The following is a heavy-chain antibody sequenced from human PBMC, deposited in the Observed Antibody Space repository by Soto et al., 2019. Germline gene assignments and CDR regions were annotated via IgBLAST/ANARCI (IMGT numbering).Heavy chain of an antibody. CDR1: GGSISSGDYY. CDR2: IYYSGST. Sequence: SETLSLTCTVSGGSISSGDYYWSWIRQPPGKGLEWIGYIYYSGSTYYNPSLKSRVTISVDTSKNQFSLKLSSVTAAVTAVYYCASYYDILTGYKQLGFDPWGQGTLVTVSS. CDR3: ASYYDILTGYKQLGFDP. J-gene: IGHJ5*02. D-gene: IGHD3-9*01. V-gene: IGHV4-30-4*01.